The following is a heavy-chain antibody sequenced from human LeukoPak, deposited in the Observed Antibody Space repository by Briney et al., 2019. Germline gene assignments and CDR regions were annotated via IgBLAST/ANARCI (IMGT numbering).Heavy chain of an antibody. CDR1: GFTFSSYA. D-gene: IGHD2-15*01. J-gene: IGHJ4*02. CDR2: ISYDGSNK. Sequence: GGSLRLSCAASGFTFSSYAMHWVRQATGKGLEWVAVISYDGSNKYYADSVKGRFTISRDNSKNKLYLQMNSLRAEDTAVYYCARVLGYCSGGSCYPDEYYFAYWGQGTLVTVSS. CDR3: ARVLGYCSGGSCYPDEYYFAY. V-gene: IGHV3-30*04.